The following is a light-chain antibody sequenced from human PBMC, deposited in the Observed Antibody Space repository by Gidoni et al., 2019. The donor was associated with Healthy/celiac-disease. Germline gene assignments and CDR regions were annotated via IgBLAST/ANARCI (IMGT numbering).Light chain of an antibody. CDR1: QSVSSN. J-gene: IGKJ1*01. Sequence: EIVMTQYPATLSVSPGERATLSCRASQSVSSNLAWYQQKPGQAPRLLIYGASTRATGIPARFSGSGSGTEFTLTISSLQSEDFAVYYCQQYNNWRRTFXQXTKVEIK. CDR2: GAS. CDR3: QQYNNWRRT. V-gene: IGKV3-15*01.